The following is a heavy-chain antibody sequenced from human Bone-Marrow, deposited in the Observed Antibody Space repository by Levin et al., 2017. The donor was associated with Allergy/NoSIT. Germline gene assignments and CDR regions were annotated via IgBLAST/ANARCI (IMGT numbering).Heavy chain of an antibody. J-gene: IGHJ4*02. Sequence: PSETLSLTCTVSGASISDYYWNWLRQPAGKGLEWIGRIDYSGTTNYNPSLKSRVTMSVDSSKNQYSLKLTSATAADTAVYFCARDLLWRDVNYKWDYYFDFWGQGRLVTVAS. CDR2: IDYSGTT. D-gene: IGHD1-7*01. CDR1: GASISDYY. V-gene: IGHV4-4*07. CDR3: ARDLLWRDVNYKWDYYFDF.